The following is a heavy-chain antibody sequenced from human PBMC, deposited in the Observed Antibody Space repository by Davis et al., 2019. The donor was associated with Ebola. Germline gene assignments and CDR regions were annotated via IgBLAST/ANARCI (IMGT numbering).Heavy chain of an antibody. CDR1: GFTFSDYY. D-gene: IGHD1-26*01. J-gene: IGHJ6*03. Sequence: GGSLRLSCAASGFTFSDYYMSWIRQAPGKGLEWVSYISSSSSYTKYADSVKGRFTISRDNAKNSLYLQMNSLRAEDTAVYYCAREPPPPELYYYYMDVWGKGTTVTVSS. CDR3: AREPPPPELYYYYMDV. V-gene: IGHV3-11*05. CDR2: ISSSSSYT.